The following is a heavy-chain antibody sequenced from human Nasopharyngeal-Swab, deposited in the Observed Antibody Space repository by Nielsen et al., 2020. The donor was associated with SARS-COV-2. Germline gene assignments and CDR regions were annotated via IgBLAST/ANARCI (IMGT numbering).Heavy chain of an antibody. CDR2: INHSGST. D-gene: IGHD3-22*01. CDR1: GGSFSGYY. J-gene: IGHJ4*02. CDR3: ARVGASGYYFDDY. Sequence: SETLSLTCAVYGGSFSGYYWSWIRQPPGKGLEWIGEINHSGSTNYNPSLKSRVTISVDTSKNQFSVKLSSVTAADTAVYYCARVGASGYYFDDYWGQGTLVTVSS. V-gene: IGHV4-34*01.